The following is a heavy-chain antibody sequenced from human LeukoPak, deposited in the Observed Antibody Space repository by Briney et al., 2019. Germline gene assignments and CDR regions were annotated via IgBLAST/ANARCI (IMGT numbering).Heavy chain of an antibody. V-gene: IGHV3-21*01. Sequence: GGSLRLSCAASGFTFSNYNMDWVRQVPGKGLEWVSSISDSGSNVYYTDSVKGRFTISRDNAKNSLYLQMNSLRAEDTAVYYCAKEGRGSTPGYWGQGTLVTVSS. CDR2: ISDSGSNV. J-gene: IGHJ4*02. CDR3: AKEGRGSTPGY. D-gene: IGHD6-25*01. CDR1: GFTFSNYN.